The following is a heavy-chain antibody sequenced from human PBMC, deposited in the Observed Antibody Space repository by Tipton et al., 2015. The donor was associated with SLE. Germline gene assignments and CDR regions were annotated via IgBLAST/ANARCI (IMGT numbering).Heavy chain of an antibody. D-gene: IGHD4-17*01. CDR2: ISQTGRT. J-gene: IGHJ4*02. V-gene: IGHV4-61*02. Sequence: TLSLTCTVSGDSISSGSYFWTWIRQPAGKGLEWIGRISQTGRTIYNPSLRTRVTISVDTSKNQFSLKLNSVTAADTAVYYCSYGDYVDYFDYCGQGTLVTVSS. CDR3: SYGDYVDYFDY. CDR1: GDSISSGSYF.